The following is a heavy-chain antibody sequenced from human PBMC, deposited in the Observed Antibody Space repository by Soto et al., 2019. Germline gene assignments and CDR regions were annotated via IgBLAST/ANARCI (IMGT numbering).Heavy chain of an antibody. V-gene: IGHV3-30*18. Sequence: GGSLRLSCAASGFTFSSYGMHWVRQAPGKGLEWVAVISYDGSNKYYADSVKGRFTISRDNSKNTLYLQMNSLRAEDTAVYYCAKDPRGYCGGDCYSGSAWFDPWGQGTLVTVSS. J-gene: IGHJ5*02. CDR3: AKDPRGYCGGDCYSGSAWFDP. D-gene: IGHD2-21*02. CDR2: ISYDGSNK. CDR1: GFTFSSYG.